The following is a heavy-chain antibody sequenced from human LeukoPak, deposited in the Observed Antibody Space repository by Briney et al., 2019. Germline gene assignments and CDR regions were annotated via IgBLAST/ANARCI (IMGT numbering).Heavy chain of an antibody. D-gene: IGHD1-26*01. V-gene: IGHV4-59*02. CDR2: IYYSGST. CDR1: GGSVTGYY. Sequence: PSETLSLTCTVSGGSVTGYYWSWIRQPPGKGLHWIGNIYYSGSTNYNPSLKSRVTISVDTSKNQFSLKLSSVTAADTAVYYCARVGSGCFDHWGQGALVTVSS. CDR3: ARVGSGCFDH. J-gene: IGHJ4*02.